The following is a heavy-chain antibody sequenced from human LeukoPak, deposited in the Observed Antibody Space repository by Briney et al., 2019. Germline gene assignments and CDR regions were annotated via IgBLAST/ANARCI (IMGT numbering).Heavy chain of an antibody. J-gene: IGHJ3*02. Sequence: SETLSLTCAVYGGSFSGYYWSWIRQPPGKGLEWIGEINHSGSTNYNPSLKSRVTISVDTSKNQFSLKLSSVTAADTAVYYCARDQWEGYCSGGSCYPGAFDIWGQGTMVTVSS. D-gene: IGHD2-15*01. CDR2: INHSGST. CDR3: ARDQWEGYCSGGSCYPGAFDI. V-gene: IGHV4-34*01. CDR1: GGSFSGYY.